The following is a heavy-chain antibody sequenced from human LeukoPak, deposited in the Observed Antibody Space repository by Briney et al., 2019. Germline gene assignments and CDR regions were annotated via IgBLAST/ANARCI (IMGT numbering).Heavy chain of an antibody. Sequence: GGSLRLSCAASGFTFSSYAMSRVRQAPGKGLEWVSAISGSSGSTYYADSVKGRFTISRDNSKNTLYLQMNSLRAEDTAVYYCAKANTGSGSYHHYFDYWGQGTLVTVSS. CDR2: ISGSSGST. J-gene: IGHJ4*02. CDR1: GFTFSSYA. D-gene: IGHD3-10*01. V-gene: IGHV3-23*01. CDR3: AKANTGSGSYHHYFDY.